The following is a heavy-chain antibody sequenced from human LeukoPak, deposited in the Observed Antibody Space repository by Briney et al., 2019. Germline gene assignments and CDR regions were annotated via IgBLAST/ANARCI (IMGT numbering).Heavy chain of an antibody. D-gene: IGHD3-3*01. Sequence: PGGSLRLSCAASGFTFSSYAMHWVRQAPGKGLEWVAVISYDGSNKYYADSVKGRFTISRDNSKNTLYLQMNSLRAEDTAVYYCARGYDFWSGYYTCFDYWGQGTLVTVSS. CDR2: ISYDGSNK. V-gene: IGHV3-30-3*01. J-gene: IGHJ4*02. CDR1: GFTFSSYA. CDR3: ARGYDFWSGYYTCFDY.